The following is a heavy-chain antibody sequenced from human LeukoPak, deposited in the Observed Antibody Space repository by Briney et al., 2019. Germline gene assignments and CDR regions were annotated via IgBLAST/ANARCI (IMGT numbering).Heavy chain of an antibody. CDR2: IYSGGST. V-gene: IGHV3-53*01. Sequence: GGSLRLSCAASGSIVSSNYMTWVRQAPGKGLEWVSVIYSGGSTSYADSVKGRFTISRDQSKNTVYLQMNSLRAEDTAVYYCARDLSSAYVWPPYNWFDPWGQGTLVTVSS. CDR3: ARDLSSAYVWPPYNWFDP. J-gene: IGHJ5*02. D-gene: IGHD3-22*01. CDR1: GSIVSSNY.